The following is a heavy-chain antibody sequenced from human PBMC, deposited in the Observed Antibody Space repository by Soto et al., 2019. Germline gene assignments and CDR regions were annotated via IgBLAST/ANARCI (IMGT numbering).Heavy chain of an antibody. CDR3: ATDLIAARPPYYYYGMDV. J-gene: IGHJ6*02. CDR2: FDPEDGET. D-gene: IGHD6-6*01. Sequence: AAVKVSFKVSGYTLTGLSMHWVRQARGKGLEWMGGFDPEDGETIYAQKFQGRVTMTEDTSTDTAYMELSSLRSEDTAVYYWATDLIAARPPYYYYGMDVWGQGTTVTVSS. CDR1: GYTLTGLS. V-gene: IGHV1-24*01.